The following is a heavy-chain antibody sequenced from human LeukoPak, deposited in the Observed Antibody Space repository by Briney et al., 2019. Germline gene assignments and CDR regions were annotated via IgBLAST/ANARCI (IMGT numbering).Heavy chain of an antibody. CDR1: GYSFTSYW. D-gene: IGHD6-13*01. J-gene: IGHJ3*02. V-gene: IGHV5-51*01. CDR3: ARTIAAASDAFDI. Sequence: GESLRISCKGSGYSFTSYWIGWVRQMPGKGLEWMGIIYPGDSDTRYSPSFQGQVTISADKSISTAYLQWSSLKASDTAMYYCARTIAAASDAFDIWGQGTMVTVSS. CDR2: IYPGDSDT.